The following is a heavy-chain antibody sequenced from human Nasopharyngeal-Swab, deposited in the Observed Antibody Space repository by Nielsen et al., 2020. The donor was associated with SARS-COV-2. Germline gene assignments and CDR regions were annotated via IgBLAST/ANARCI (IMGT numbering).Heavy chain of an antibody. CDR1: GFTFSSYA. Sequence: GESLKISCATSGFTFSSYAMHWVRQAPGKVLEWVAVISNDGSDKFYADSVKGRFSISRDTSRSAVYLQMNSLRAEDTALYYCARADRGGSYFSQYYYYMDVWGTGTTVTVSS. J-gene: IGHJ6*03. CDR2: ISNDGSDK. D-gene: IGHD1-26*01. V-gene: IGHV3-30*03. CDR3: ARADRGGSYFSQYYYYMDV.